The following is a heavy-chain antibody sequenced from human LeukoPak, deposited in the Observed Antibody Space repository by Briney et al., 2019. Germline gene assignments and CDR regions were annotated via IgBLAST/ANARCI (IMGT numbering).Heavy chain of an antibody. CDR2: INPNSGGT. J-gene: IGHJ4*02. CDR3: AIQDLRGYCSSTSCYTSPFDY. CDR1: GYTFTGYY. V-gene: IGHV1-2*02. Sequence: VASVKVSCXASGYTFTGYYMHWVRQAPGQGLEWMGWINPNSGGTNYAQKFQGRVTMTRDTSISTAYMELSRLRSDDTAVYYCAIQDLRGYCSSTSCYTSPFDYWGQGTLVTVSS. D-gene: IGHD2-2*02.